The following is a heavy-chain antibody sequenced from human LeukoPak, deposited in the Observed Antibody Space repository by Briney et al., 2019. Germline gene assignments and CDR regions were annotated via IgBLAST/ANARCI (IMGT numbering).Heavy chain of an antibody. CDR2: ITGGGDTT. CDR1: GFTFSSYA. CDR3: APDGGGNLVARYYFDY. V-gene: IGHV3-23*01. D-gene: IGHD2-15*01. Sequence: TGGSLRLSCAASGFTFSSYAMTWVRQAPGKGLEWVSAITGGGDTTYYADSVKGRFTISRDNSKNTLYLQMNSLRAEDTAVYYCAPDGGGNLVARYYFDYWGQGTLVTVSS. J-gene: IGHJ4*02.